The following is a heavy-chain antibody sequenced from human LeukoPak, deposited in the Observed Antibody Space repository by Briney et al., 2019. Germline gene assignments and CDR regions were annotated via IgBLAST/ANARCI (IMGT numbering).Heavy chain of an antibody. CDR1: GYTFTSYG. J-gene: IGHJ4*02. CDR2: ISAYNGNT. V-gene: IGHV1-18*01. D-gene: IGHD1-26*01. CDR3: ARDWGTGIVGATTFDY. Sequence: GASVKVSCKASGYTFTSYGISWVRQAPGQGLEWIAWISAYNGNTNYAQKLQGRVTMTTDTSTSTAYMELRSLRSDDTAVYYCARDWGTGIVGATTFDYWGQGTLVTVSS.